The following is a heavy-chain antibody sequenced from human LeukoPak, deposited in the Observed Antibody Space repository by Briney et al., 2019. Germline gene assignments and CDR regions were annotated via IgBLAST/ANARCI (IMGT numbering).Heavy chain of an antibody. CDR3: ARDFPAENYYDSSGYSHLNSLFDY. CDR2: IKFDGSEK. D-gene: IGHD3-22*01. J-gene: IGHJ4*02. V-gene: IGHV3-7*01. Sequence: PGGSLRLSCAASGFTFSNYWMSWVRQAPGKGLEWVANIKFDGSEKFYVDSVKGRFTISRDNAKNSLYLQMNSLRAEDTGVYYCARDFPAENYYDSSGYSHLNSLFDYWGQGTLVTVSS. CDR1: GFTFSNYW.